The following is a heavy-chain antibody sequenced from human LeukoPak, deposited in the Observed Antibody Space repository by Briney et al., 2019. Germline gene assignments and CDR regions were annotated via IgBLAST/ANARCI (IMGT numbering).Heavy chain of an antibody. CDR3: ARDRPGIAVAGTFDY. CDR1: GGTFSSYA. D-gene: IGHD6-19*01. CDR2: IIPILGIA. Sequence: ASVKVSCKASGGTFSSYAISWVRQAPGQGLEWMGRIIPILGIANYAQKFQGRVTITADKSTGTAYMELSSLRSEDTAVYYCARDRPGIAVAGTFDYWGQGTLVTVSS. J-gene: IGHJ4*02. V-gene: IGHV1-69*04.